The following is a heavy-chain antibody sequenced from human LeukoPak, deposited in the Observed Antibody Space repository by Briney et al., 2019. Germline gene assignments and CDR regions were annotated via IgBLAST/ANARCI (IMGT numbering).Heavy chain of an antibody. D-gene: IGHD2-2*02. CDR1: GFTFDDYG. Sequence: PVGSLRLSCAASGFTFDDYGMSWVRQAPGKGLEWVSVINWNGGSTGYADSVKGRFTISRDNAKDSLYLQMNSLRAEDTALYYCARDSVVVPAAIGIYYYYYMDVWGKGTTVTVSS. V-gene: IGHV3-20*04. J-gene: IGHJ6*03. CDR3: ARDSVVVPAAIGIYYYYYMDV. CDR2: INWNGGST.